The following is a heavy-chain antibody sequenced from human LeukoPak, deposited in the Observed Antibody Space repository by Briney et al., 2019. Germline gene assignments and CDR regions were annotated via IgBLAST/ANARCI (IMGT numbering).Heavy chain of an antibody. CDR2: ISGSGDGT. V-gene: IGHV3-23*01. D-gene: IGHD6-6*01. Sequence: PGGSLSLSCAASGFTFSSYAMSWVRQAPGKGLEWVSAISGSGDGTYYADSVKGRFTISRDNSKNTLYLQTNSLRAEDTAVYYCAKAHSSSCCWWGGDCWGQGALVTVSS. CDR3: AKAHSSSCCWWGGDC. CDR1: GFTFSSYA. J-gene: IGHJ4*02.